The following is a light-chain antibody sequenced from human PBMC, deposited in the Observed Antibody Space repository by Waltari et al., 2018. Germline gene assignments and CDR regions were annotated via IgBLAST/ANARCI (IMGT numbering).Light chain of an antibody. Sequence: QSVLTQPPSASGTPGQGVTISCSGSSSNIGTNSVSWYQQLPGTAPKLLIFTNNQRPPGVPDRFSGSKSGTSASLAISGLRSEDEADYYCATWDDSLSGVVFGGGTKLTVL. CDR2: TNN. CDR3: ATWDDSLSGVV. CDR1: SSNIGTNS. J-gene: IGLJ2*01. V-gene: IGLV1-47*01.